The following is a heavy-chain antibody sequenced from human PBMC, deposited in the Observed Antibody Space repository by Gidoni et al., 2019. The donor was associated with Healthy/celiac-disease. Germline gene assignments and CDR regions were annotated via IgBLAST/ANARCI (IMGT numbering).Heavy chain of an antibody. CDR1: GFTFSSYG. J-gene: IGHJ4*02. CDR2: ISYDGSNK. Sequence: QVQLVESGGGVVQPGRSLRLSCAASGFTFSSYGMHWVRQAPGKGLEWVAVISYDGSNKYYADSVKGRFTISRDNSKNTLYLQMNSLRAEDTAVYYCAKLQYSSSEAVIDYFDYWGQGTLVTVSS. D-gene: IGHD6-6*01. CDR3: AKLQYSSSEAVIDYFDY. V-gene: IGHV3-30*18.